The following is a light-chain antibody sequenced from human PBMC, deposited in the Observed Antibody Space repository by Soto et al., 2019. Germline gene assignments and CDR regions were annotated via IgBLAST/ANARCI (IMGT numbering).Light chain of an antibody. CDR3: SSYTDSSNYV. Sequence: QSVLTQPASVSGSPGQSITISCTGTSSDLAIYNYFSWYQQQPGKAPKLIIYXVTNXXSGVSNRFSGSRSGNTASLTISGLQAEDEADYYCSSYTDSSNYVFGTGTKVTVL. CDR2: XVT. V-gene: IGLV2-14*03. CDR1: SSDLAIYNY. J-gene: IGLJ1*01.